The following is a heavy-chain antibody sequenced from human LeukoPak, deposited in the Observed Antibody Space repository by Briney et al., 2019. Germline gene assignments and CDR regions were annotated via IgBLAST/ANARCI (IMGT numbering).Heavy chain of an antibody. J-gene: IGHJ4*02. CDR3: AKVQSITMIVVATLDY. CDR2: ISGSGGST. V-gene: IGHV3-23*01. CDR1: GFTFGSYA. D-gene: IGHD3-22*01. Sequence: PGASLRLSCAAFGFTFGSYAMSWVRQAPGKGLEWVSAISGSGGSTYYADSVKGRFTISRDNSKNTLYLQMNSLRAEDTAVYYCAKVQSITMIVVATLDYWGQGTLVTVSS.